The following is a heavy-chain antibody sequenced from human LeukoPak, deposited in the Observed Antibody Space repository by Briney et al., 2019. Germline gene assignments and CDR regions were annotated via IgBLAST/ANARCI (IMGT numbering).Heavy chain of an antibody. CDR1: GDSISSYY. V-gene: IGHV4-59*08. D-gene: IGHD1-26*01. CDR3: ARLGATDF. J-gene: IGHJ4*02. CDR2: IYYSGST. Sequence: PSETLSLTCTVSGDSISSYYWNWIRQPPGKGLEWIGYIYYSGSTNYNPSLKSRVTISVDTSKNQFSLKLSSVTAADTAVYYCARLGATDFWGQGTLVTVSS.